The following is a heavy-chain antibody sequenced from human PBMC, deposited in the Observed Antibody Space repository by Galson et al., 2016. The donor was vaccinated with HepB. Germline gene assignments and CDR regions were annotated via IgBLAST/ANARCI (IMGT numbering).Heavy chain of an antibody. CDR2: IKQDGSVQ. Sequence: SLRLSCAASGFTFSSYWMSWVRQAPGKGLEWVANIKQDGSVQHYVDSVKGRFTISRDNAKNSLYLQMNSLRGEDTAVYYCARDAGGFDCGGQGTLVTVSS. D-gene: IGHD3-10*01. CDR3: ARDAGGFDC. J-gene: IGHJ4*02. CDR1: GFTFSSYW. V-gene: IGHV3-7*04.